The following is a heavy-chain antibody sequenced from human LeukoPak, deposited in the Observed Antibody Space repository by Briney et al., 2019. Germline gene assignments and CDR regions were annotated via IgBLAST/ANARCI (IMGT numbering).Heavy chain of an antibody. Sequence: SVKVSCKASGGTFSSYAISWVRQAPGQGLEWMGRIIPILGIANYAQKFQGRVTITADKSTSTAYMELSSLRSEDTAVYYCARVGYYDFWSGYSTLDYWGQGTLVTVSS. D-gene: IGHD3-3*01. CDR1: GGTFSSYA. CDR3: ARVGYYDFWSGYSTLDY. J-gene: IGHJ4*02. V-gene: IGHV1-69*04. CDR2: IIPILGIA.